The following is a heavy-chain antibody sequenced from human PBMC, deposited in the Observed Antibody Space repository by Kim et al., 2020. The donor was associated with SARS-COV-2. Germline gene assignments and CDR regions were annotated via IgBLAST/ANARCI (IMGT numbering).Heavy chain of an antibody. Sequence: GGSLRLSCAASGFTFSSYGMHWVRQAPGKGLEWVAVIWYDGSNKYYADSVKGRFTISRDNSKNTLYLQMNSLRAEDTAVYYCAREGGEGVVVIAILDYWGQGTLVTVSS. CDR2: IWYDGSNK. CDR3: AREGGEGVVVIAILDY. CDR1: GFTFSSYG. J-gene: IGHJ4*02. V-gene: IGHV3-33*01. D-gene: IGHD2-21*01.